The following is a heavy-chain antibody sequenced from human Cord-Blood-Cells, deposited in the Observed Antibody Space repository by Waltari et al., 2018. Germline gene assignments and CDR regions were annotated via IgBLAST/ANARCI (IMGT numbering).Heavy chain of an antibody. CDR1: GGSIRSYY. CDR3: ARAKGADSSSWFYYYYGMDV. V-gene: IGHV4-59*01. Sequence: QVQLQESGPGLVKPSETLSLTCTVSGGSIRSYYWSWIRQPPGKGLEWIGYIYYSGSTNDNPSLKSRVTISGDTSKNQFSLKLSSVTAADTAVYYCARAKGADSSSWFYYYYGMDVWGQGTTVTVSS. J-gene: IGHJ6*02. D-gene: IGHD6-13*01. CDR2: IYYSGST.